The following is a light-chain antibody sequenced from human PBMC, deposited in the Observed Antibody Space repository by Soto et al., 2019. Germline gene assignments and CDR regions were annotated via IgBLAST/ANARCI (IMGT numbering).Light chain of an antibody. CDR2: DAS. CDR1: HNINTY. CDR3: QQRNDWPRA. V-gene: IGKV3-11*01. Sequence: EIVLTQSPDTLSLSLGERATLSCRASHNINTYLVWYQQKPGQAPSLLIYDASKRATGVPDRFSGSGSGTDFTLTISSLAPEDFALYYCQQRNDWPRAFGGGTKVEIK. J-gene: IGKJ4*01.